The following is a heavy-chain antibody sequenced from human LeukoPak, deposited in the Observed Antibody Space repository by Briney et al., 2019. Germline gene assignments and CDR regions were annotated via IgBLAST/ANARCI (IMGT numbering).Heavy chain of an antibody. V-gene: IGHV3-48*03. CDR1: GFTFSSYE. CDR3: AELGITMIGGV. D-gene: IGHD3-10*02. CDR2: ISSSGSTI. J-gene: IGHJ6*04. Sequence: GTSLRLSCAASGFTFSSYEMNWVRQAPGKGLEWVSYISSSGSTIYYADSVKGRFTISRDNAKNSLYLQMNSLRAEDTAVYYCAELGITMIGGVWGKGTTVTISS.